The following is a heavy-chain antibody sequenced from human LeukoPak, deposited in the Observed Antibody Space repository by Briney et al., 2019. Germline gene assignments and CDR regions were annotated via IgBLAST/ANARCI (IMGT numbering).Heavy chain of an antibody. V-gene: IGHV3-15*01. CDR2: IKSKTDGGTT. CDR3: TTDLVGATLFDY. D-gene: IGHD1-26*01. J-gene: IGHJ4*02. Sequence: PGGSLRLSCAASGFTFSNAWMSRVRQAPGKGLEWVGRIKSKTDGGTTDYAAPVKGRFTISRDDSKNTLYLQMNSLKTEDTAVYYCTTDLVGATLFDYWGQGTLVTVSS. CDR1: GFTFSNAW.